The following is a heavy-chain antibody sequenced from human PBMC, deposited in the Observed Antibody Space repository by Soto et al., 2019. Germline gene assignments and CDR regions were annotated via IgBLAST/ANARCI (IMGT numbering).Heavy chain of an antibody. D-gene: IGHD6-6*01. Sequence: SETLSLTCAVYGGSFSGYYWSWIRQPPGKGLEWIGEINHSGSTNYNPSLKSRVTISVDTSKNQFSLKLSSVTAADTAVYYCARGPTSIAARWYYFYYGMDVWGQGTTVTVSS. CDR1: GGSFSGYY. J-gene: IGHJ6*02. V-gene: IGHV4-34*01. CDR2: INHSGST. CDR3: ARGPTSIAARWYYFYYGMDV.